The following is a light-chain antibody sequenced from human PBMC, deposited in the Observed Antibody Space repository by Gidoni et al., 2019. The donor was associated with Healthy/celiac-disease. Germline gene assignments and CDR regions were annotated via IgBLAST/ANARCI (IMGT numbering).Light chain of an antibody. CDR3: QHSSSTPVT. CDR2: AAS. V-gene: IGKV1-39*01. Sequence: DGQMTQSPSSLSASVGDRVTITCRASQSISSYLNWYQQKPGKAPKLLIYAASSLQSGVPSRFSGSGSGTDFTLTISSLQPEDFATYYCQHSSSTPVTFGQXTKLEIK. CDR1: QSISSY. J-gene: IGKJ2*01.